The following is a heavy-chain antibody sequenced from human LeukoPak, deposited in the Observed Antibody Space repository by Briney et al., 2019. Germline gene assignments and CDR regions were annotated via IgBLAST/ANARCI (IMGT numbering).Heavy chain of an antibody. D-gene: IGHD5-18*01. V-gene: IGHV3-23*01. CDR1: GFTFSSYA. CDR2: LSGSGDTI. Sequence: GGSLRLSCAASGFTFSSYAMSWVRQAPGKGLEWVSYLSGSGDTIYYADSVKGRFTISRDNSKNTLYLQMNGLRAEDTAVYYCARTTTLYSYGYSWYFDYWGQGTLVTVSS. CDR3: ARTTTLYSYGYSWYFDY. J-gene: IGHJ4*02.